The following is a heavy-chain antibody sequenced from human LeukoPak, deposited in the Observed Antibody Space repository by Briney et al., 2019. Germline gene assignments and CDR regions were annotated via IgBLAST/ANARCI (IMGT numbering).Heavy chain of an antibody. CDR1: GYTFTGYY. V-gene: IGHV1-2*02. CDR2: INPNSGGT. J-gene: IGHJ5*02. D-gene: IGHD2-15*01. CDR3: ARVEYCSGGSCYSRSFDP. Sequence: GASVKVSCKASGYTFTGYYMHWVRQAPGQGLEWMGWINPNSGGTNYAQKFQGRVTMTRDTSISTAYMELSRLRSDDTAVYYCARVEYCSGGSCYSRSFDPWGQGTLVTVSS.